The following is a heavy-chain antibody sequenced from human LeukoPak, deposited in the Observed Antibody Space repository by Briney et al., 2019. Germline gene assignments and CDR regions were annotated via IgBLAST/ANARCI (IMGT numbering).Heavy chain of an antibody. Sequence: SETLSLTCTVSGGSFSSYYWSWIRQPPGKGLEWIGYIYYSGSTNYNPSLKSRVTISVDTSKNQFSLKLSSVTAADTAVYYCARHGALHYDFWSGYSTPNHFDYWGQGTLVTVSS. CDR1: GGSFSSYY. V-gene: IGHV4-59*08. CDR3: ARHGALHYDFWSGYSTPNHFDY. D-gene: IGHD3-3*01. J-gene: IGHJ4*02. CDR2: IYYSGST.